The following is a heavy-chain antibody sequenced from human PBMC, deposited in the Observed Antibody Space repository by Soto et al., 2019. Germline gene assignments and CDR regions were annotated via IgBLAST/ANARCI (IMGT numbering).Heavy chain of an antibody. D-gene: IGHD3-16*01. CDR2: INPSGGST. CDR3: ARDPPGFGGDTNTHPMYYFDY. Sequence: ASVKVSCKASGYTCTSYYMHWVRQAPGQGLEGMGRINPSGGSTSYAQKFQGRVTMTRDTSTSTVYMELSSLRSEATAVYYCARDPPGFGGDTNTHPMYYFDYWGQGTLVTVSS. CDR1: GYTCTSYY. J-gene: IGHJ4*02. V-gene: IGHV1-46*01.